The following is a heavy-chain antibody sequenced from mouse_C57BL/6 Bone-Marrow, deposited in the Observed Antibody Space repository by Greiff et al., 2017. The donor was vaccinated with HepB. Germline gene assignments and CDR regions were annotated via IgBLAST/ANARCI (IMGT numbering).Heavy chain of an antibody. Sequence: QVQLKQPGAELVKPGASVKLSCKASGYTFTSYWMHWVKQRPGQGLEWIGMIHPNSGSTNYNEKFKSKATLTVDKSSSTAYMQLSSLTSEDSAVYYCARLTTVVSRFDYWGQGTTLTVSS. CDR1: GYTFTSYW. D-gene: IGHD1-1*01. V-gene: IGHV1-64*01. CDR3: ARLTTVVSRFDY. CDR2: IHPNSGST. J-gene: IGHJ2*01.